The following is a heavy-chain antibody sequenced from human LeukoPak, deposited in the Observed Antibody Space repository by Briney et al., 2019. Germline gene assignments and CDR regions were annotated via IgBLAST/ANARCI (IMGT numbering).Heavy chain of an antibody. D-gene: IGHD3-22*01. CDR2: IRSKAYGGTT. CDR3: TRVPHATSGYYNALDY. Sequence: GGSLRLSCTASGFTLGDYAMSWVRQAPGKGLEWVGFIRSKAYGGTTEYAASVKVRFTISRDDFKSIAYLQMNSLKTEDTAVYYCTRVPHATSGYYNALDYWGQGTLVTVSS. V-gene: IGHV3-49*04. CDR1: GFTLGDYA. J-gene: IGHJ4*02.